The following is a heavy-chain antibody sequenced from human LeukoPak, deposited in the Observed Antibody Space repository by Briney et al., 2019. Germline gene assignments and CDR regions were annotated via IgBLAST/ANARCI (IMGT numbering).Heavy chain of an antibody. Sequence: ASVKVSCKASGGTFSSYAISWVRQAPGQGLEWMGGIIPIFGTANYAQKFQGRVTITADESTSTASMELSSLRSEDTAVYYCAGIEDYCSSTSCYTGYYYYYYMDVWGKGTTVTVSS. J-gene: IGHJ6*03. V-gene: IGHV1-69*13. CDR2: IIPIFGTA. CDR1: GGTFSSYA. CDR3: AGIEDYCSSTSCYTGYYYYYYMDV. D-gene: IGHD2-2*02.